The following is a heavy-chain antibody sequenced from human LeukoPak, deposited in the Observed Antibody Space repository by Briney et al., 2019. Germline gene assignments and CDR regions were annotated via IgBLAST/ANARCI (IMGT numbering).Heavy chain of an antibody. CDR2: INHSGST. V-gene: IGHV4-34*01. D-gene: IGHD3-10*01. CDR3: AGPDGSGSYYNFYYFDY. CDR1: GGFFSGYY. Sequence: SETLSLTCAVYGGFFSGYYWSWIRQPPGKGLEWIGQINHSGSTNYNPSLKSRVTISVDTSKNQFSLKLSSVTAADTAVYYCAGPDGSGSYYNFYYFDYWGQGTLVTVSS. J-gene: IGHJ4*02.